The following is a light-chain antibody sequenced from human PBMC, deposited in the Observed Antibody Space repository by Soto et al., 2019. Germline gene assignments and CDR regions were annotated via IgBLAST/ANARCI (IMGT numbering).Light chain of an antibody. V-gene: IGKV3-15*01. Sequence: EIVMPQSPATLSLSPGESATLSCRASQSFTSNLAWYQQKPGQAPRLLIYGASTRATGIPARFSGGGSGAEYTLTISSLQSEDSAVYYCQQYHSWPAFGQGTKVDIK. J-gene: IGKJ1*01. CDR2: GAS. CDR3: QQYHSWPA. CDR1: QSFTSN.